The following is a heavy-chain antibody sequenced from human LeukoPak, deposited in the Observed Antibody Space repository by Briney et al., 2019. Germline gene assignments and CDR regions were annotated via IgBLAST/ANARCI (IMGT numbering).Heavy chain of an antibody. J-gene: IGHJ3*02. D-gene: IGHD1-26*01. CDR1: GFTFSGSA. V-gene: IGHV3-73*01. Sequence: GGSLKLSCAASGFTFSGSAMHWVRQASGKGLEWVGRIRSKANSYATAYAASVKGRFTISRDDSKNTAYLQMNSLKTEDTAVCYCTRRRELLGLYAFDIWGQGTMVTVSS. CDR3: TRRRELLGLYAFDI. CDR2: IRSKANSYAT.